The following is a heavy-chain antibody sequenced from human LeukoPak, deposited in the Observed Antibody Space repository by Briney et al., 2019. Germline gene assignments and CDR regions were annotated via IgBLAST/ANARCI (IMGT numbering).Heavy chain of an antibody. CDR3: ARVKYGSFDY. V-gene: IGHV3-66*02. J-gene: IGHJ4*02. CDR2: LHSDYST. Sequence: GGSLRLSCAASGFIANTYYTTWVRQAPGKGLEWVSILHSDYSTYYADSVQGRFTISRDTSKNTVYLQMNSLRTEDTAVYYCARVKYGSFDYWGQGALVTVSS. D-gene: IGHD1-26*01. CDR1: GFIANTYY.